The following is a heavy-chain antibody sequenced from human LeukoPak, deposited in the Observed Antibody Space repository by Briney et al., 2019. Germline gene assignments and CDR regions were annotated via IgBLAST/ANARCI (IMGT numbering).Heavy chain of an antibody. Sequence: PVKVSCKASGGTLSSYAISWVRQAPGQGLEWMGGIIPIFGTANYAQKFQGRVTITADESTSTAYMELSSLRSEDTAVYYCARVDGGGDGQFDYWGQGTLVTVSS. J-gene: IGHJ4*02. CDR3: ARVDGGGDGQFDY. V-gene: IGHV1-69*13. CDR1: GGTLSSYA. CDR2: IIPIFGTA. D-gene: IGHD2-21*02.